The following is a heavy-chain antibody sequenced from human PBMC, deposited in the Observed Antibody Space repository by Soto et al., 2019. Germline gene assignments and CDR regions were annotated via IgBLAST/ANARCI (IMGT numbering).Heavy chain of an antibody. D-gene: IGHD3-22*01. CDR3: AGGGSIVVATRRLMDV. Sequence: SETLSLTCTVSGDSMSSGGFYWSWIRQHPGMGLEWIGYIYYSGDTYYNPSLKSRVTISVDTSTNQFSLKLNSLTAADTAVYYCAGGGSIVVATRRLMDVWGKGTTVTVSS. CDR1: GDSMSSGGFY. CDR2: IYYSGDT. V-gene: IGHV4-31*03. J-gene: IGHJ6*03.